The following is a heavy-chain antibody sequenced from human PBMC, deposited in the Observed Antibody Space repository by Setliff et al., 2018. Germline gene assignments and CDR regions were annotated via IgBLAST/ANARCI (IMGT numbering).Heavy chain of an antibody. J-gene: IGHJ4*02. CDR3: ARGSYYDSSGYSPDFFDY. CDR1: GGSISSGNYY. V-gene: IGHV4-61*09. D-gene: IGHD3-22*01. Sequence: SETLSLTCTVSGGSISSGNYYWSWIRQPAGKAPEWIGHIFSKGSTNNNPSLKSRVTISIDSSKNQMSLRMTSVTAADTAVYYCARGSYYDSSGYSPDFFDYWGQGTLVTVSS. CDR2: IFSKGST.